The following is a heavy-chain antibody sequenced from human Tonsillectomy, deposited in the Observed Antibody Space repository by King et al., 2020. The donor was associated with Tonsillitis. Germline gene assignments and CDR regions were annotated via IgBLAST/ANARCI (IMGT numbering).Heavy chain of an antibody. CDR3: ARDQVYYDFWSGYLGY. J-gene: IGHJ4*02. V-gene: IGHV3-30*04. CDR1: GFTFSNYA. CDR2: ISYDGSNK. Sequence: QLVQSGGGVVQPGRSLRLSCAASGFTFSNYAMHWVRQAPGKGLEWVAVISYDGSNKYYADSVKGRFTISRDNSKNTLYLQMNSLRAEDTAVYYCARDQVYYDFWSGYLGYWGQGTLVTDSS. D-gene: IGHD3-3*01.